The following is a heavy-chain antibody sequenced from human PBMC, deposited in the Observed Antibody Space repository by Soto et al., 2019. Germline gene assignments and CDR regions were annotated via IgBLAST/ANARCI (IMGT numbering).Heavy chain of an antibody. CDR3: AKRRGAGGHFDY. J-gene: IGHJ4*02. CDR2: VSIGGST. CDR1: GFTFSSYA. Sequence: DVQLLESGGGLVQPEGSLRLSCAASGFTFSSYAMGWVRQGPGKGLEWVAVVSIGGSTHYADSARGRFTISRDKSKNTLSLQMNSLTAEDTAVYFCAKRRGAGGHFDYWGQGALVTVSS. V-gene: IGHV3-23*01. D-gene: IGHD2-15*01.